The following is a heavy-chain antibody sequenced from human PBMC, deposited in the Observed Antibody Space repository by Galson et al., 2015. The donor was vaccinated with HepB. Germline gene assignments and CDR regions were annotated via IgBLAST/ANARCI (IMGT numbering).Heavy chain of an antibody. D-gene: IGHD6-25*01. J-gene: IGHJ4*02. V-gene: IGHV2-5*02. Sequence: PPLVKPTQTLTLTYTFSRFSLNTHGLGVGWIRQPPGKALEWLALLYRDDYQFYSPNLQTRLSIAKDTSENQVVLTMTNMNPADTGTYFGARRRLRLPFDQWGPGTRVTVSS. CDR2: LYRDDYQ. CDR3: ARRRLRLPFDQ. CDR1: RFSLNTHGLG.